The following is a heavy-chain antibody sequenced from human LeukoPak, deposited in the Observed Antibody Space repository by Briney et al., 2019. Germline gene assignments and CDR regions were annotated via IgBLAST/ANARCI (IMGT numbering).Heavy chain of an antibody. D-gene: IGHD1-26*01. CDR3: ARDNSVGDYAWWFDP. V-gene: IGHV1-18*01. CDR2: ISAYNGNT. CDR1: GYTFTSYG. J-gene: IGHJ5*02. Sequence: ASVKVSCKASGYTFTSYGISWVRQAPGQGLEWMGWISAYNGNTNYAQKLQGRVTMTTDTSTSTAYMELRSLRSDDTAVYYCARDNSVGDYAWWFDPWGQGTLVTVSS.